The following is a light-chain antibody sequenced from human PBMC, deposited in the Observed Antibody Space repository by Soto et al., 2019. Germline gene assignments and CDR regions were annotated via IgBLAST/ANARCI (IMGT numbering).Light chain of an antibody. CDR2: EVS. V-gene: IGLV2-14*01. CDR3: SSYTSSSIDYV. Sequence: QSALTQPASVSGSPGQSITISCTGTSSDVDGYNYVSWYQQHPGKAPKLVIYEVSNRPSGVSNRFSGSKSGNTASLTISGLQAEDEADYYCSSYTSSSIDYVFGTGTKVTVL. J-gene: IGLJ1*01. CDR1: SSDVDGYNY.